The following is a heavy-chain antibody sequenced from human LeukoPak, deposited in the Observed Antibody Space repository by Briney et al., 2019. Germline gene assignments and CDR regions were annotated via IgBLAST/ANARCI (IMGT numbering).Heavy chain of an antibody. D-gene: IGHD1-7*01. J-gene: IGHJ6*03. CDR1: GGTFSSYA. CDR2: IIPIFGTA. CDR3: AREERTTWGYYYYYMDV. Sequence: SVKVSCKASGGTFSSYAISWVRQAPGQGLEWMGGIIPIFGTANYAQKFQGRVTITADESTSTAYMELSSLRSEDTAVYYCAREERTTWGYYYYYMDVWGKGTTVTVSS. V-gene: IGHV1-69*13.